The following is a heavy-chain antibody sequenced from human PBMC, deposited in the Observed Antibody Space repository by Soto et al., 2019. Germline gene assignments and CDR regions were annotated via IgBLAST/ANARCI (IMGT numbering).Heavy chain of an antibody. CDR1: GGSISSSSYY. V-gene: IGHV4-39*01. CDR3: ARQEWAVESVDIVVVVAAIGGYYGMDV. D-gene: IGHD2-15*01. J-gene: IGHJ6*02. CDR2: IYYSGST. Sequence: PSETLSLTCTVSGGSISSSSYYWGWIRQPPGKGLEWIGSIYYSGSTYYNPSLKSRVTISVDTSKNQFSLKLSSVTAADTAVYYCARQEWAVESVDIVVVVAAIGGYYGMDVWGQGTPVTVS.